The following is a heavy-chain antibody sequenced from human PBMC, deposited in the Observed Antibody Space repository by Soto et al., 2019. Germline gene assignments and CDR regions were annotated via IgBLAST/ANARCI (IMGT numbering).Heavy chain of an antibody. D-gene: IGHD3-10*01. CDR3: AETYGSGSRYYFDY. Sequence: ASVKVSCKASGGTFSSYAISWVRQAPGQGLEWMGGIIPIFGTANYAQKFQGRVTITADESTSTAYMELSSLRSEDTAVYYCAETYGSGSRYYFDYWGQGTLVTVSS. CDR2: IIPIFGTA. CDR1: GGTFSSYA. V-gene: IGHV1-69*13. J-gene: IGHJ4*02.